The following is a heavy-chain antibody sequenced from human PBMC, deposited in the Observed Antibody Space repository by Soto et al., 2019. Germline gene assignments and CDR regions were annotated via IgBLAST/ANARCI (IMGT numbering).Heavy chain of an antibody. D-gene: IGHD2-15*01. CDR2: IKSKTDGGTT. Sequence: GGSLRLSCAASGFTFSSYSMSWVRQAPGKGLEWVGRIKSKTDGGTTDYAAPVKGRFTISRDDSKNTLYLQMNSLKTEDTAVYYCTTDDGYCSGGSCYYFDYWGQGTLVTVSS. V-gene: IGHV3-15*01. CDR3: TTDDGYCSGGSCYYFDY. CDR1: GFTFSSYS. J-gene: IGHJ4*02.